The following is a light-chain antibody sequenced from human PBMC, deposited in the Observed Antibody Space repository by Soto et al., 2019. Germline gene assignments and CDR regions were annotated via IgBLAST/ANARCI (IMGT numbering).Light chain of an antibody. V-gene: IGLV2-11*01. CDR1: SSDVGGYVY. Sequence: QSALTQPRSVSGSPGQPVTISCTGISSDVGGYVYVSWYQQHPGKAPHLIIYDVNKRPSGVPHRFSGSKSGNTASLTISGLQEEDEADYYCWSYGGSYTSEVFGGGTKRTVL. CDR2: DVN. CDR3: WSYGGSYTSEV. J-gene: IGLJ2*01.